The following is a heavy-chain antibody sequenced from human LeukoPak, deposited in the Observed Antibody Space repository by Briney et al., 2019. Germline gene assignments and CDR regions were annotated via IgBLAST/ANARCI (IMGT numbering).Heavy chain of an antibody. J-gene: IGHJ4*02. CDR1: GGSISSSSYY. D-gene: IGHD5-18*01. Sequence: SETLSLTCTVSGGSISSSSYYWGWIRQPPGKGLEWIGSIYYSGSTYYNPSLKSRVTISVDTSKNQFSLKLSSVTAADTAVYYCARHGGYSYGYSNFDYWGQGTLVTVSS. CDR2: IYYSGST. CDR3: ARHGGYSYGYSNFDY. V-gene: IGHV4-39*01.